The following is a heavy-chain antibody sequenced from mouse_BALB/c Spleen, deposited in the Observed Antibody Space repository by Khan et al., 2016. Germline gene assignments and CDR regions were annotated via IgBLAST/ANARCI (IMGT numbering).Heavy chain of an antibody. CDR2: INPDSSTI. V-gene: IGHV4-1*02. J-gene: IGHJ4*01. Sequence: EVKLLESGGGLVQPGGSLKLSCAASGFDFSRYWMSWVRQAPGKGLEWIGEINPDSSTINYMPSLKDKFIISRDNAKNTLYLQMSKVRSEDTALYYCERRGYYFSMDYWGQGTSVTGSS. D-gene: IGHD1-1*01. CDR3: ERRGYYFSMDY. CDR1: GFDFSRYW.